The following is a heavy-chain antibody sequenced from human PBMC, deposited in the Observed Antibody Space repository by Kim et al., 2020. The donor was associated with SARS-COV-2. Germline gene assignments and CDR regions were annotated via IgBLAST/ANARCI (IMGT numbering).Heavy chain of an antibody. J-gene: IGHJ6*01. Sequence: SETLSLTCTVSGGSISSSSYYWGWIRQPPGKGLEWIGSIYYSGSTYYNPSLKSRVTISVDTSKNQFSLKLSSVTAADTAVYYCARDGDGHSGYALYYYG. CDR3: ARDGDGHSGYALYYYG. CDR1: GGSISSSSYY. CDR2: IYYSGST. V-gene: IGHV4-39*02. D-gene: IGHD5-12*01.